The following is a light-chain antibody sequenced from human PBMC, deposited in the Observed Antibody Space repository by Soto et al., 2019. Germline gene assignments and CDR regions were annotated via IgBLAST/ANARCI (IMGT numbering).Light chain of an antibody. J-gene: IGKJ4*01. CDR1: QSILYSSNNKNY. V-gene: IGKV4-1*01. Sequence: DIVMTQSPDSLAVSLGERATINCKSSQSILYSSNNKNYLAWYQQKPGQSPKLLIYWASTRESGVPDRFRGSGSGTDFTPTISSLQAEDVAVYYCYHYYTTRLAFGGGTKVEIK. CDR3: YHYYTTRLA. CDR2: WAS.